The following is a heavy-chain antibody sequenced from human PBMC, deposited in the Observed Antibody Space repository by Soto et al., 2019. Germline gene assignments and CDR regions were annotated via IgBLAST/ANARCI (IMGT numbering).Heavy chain of an antibody. CDR1: GFTFTDAW. D-gene: IGHD5-18*01. V-gene: IGHV3-15*01. Sequence: EVQLVESGGGLVRPGGSLRLSCTASGFTFTDAWMHWVRQAPGKGLEWIGRLKSKTDGGATDYAAPVKGRFTISRDDSKNTLYLQMNSLKTEDSAVYYCTAPEDTDDLYRYYAFDIWGQGTMVTVSS. J-gene: IGHJ3*02. CDR2: LKSKTDGGAT. CDR3: TAPEDTDDLYRYYAFDI.